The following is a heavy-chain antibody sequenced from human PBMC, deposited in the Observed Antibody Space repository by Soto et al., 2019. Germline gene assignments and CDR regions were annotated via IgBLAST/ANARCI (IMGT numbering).Heavy chain of an antibody. V-gene: IGHV3-23*01. J-gene: IGHJ4*02. D-gene: IGHD3-10*01. Sequence: EVQLLESGGGLGQPGGSLRLSCAASGFTFSSYAMSWVRQAPGKGLEWVSALSGGGTTTYYADSVKGRFTISRDNSKNTLYLKMNSLRAEDTAIYYCAKDEGGDGSGPFHYWGQGTLVTVSS. CDR2: LSGGGTTT. CDR1: GFTFSSYA. CDR3: AKDEGGDGSGPFHY.